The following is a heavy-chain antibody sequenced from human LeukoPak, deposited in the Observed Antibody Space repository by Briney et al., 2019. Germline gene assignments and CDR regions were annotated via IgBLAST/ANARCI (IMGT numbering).Heavy chain of an antibody. CDR1: GFTFSSYW. D-gene: IGHD3-16*01. Sequence: GGSLRLSCAASGFTFSSYWMNWARQAPGKGLEWVASINHNGNVNYYVDSVKGRFTISRDNTKSSLYLQMNSLRAEDTAMYYCARYRHLYYWGQGTLVTVSS. V-gene: IGHV3-7*01. CDR2: INHNGNVN. J-gene: IGHJ4*02. CDR3: ARYRHLYY.